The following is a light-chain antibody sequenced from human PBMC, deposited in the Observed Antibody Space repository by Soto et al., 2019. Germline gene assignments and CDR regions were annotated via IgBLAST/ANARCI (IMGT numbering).Light chain of an antibody. CDR3: SSYTTSSTWV. V-gene: IGLV2-14*01. J-gene: IGLJ3*02. Sequence: QSALTQPASVSGSPGQSITISCIGTSSDVGGYNYVSWYQQHPGKAPKLIIYEVSNRPSGVSNRFSGSKSGNTASLTISGLQAEDEADYYCSSYTTSSTWVFGGGTKVTVL. CDR2: EVS. CDR1: SSDVGGYNY.